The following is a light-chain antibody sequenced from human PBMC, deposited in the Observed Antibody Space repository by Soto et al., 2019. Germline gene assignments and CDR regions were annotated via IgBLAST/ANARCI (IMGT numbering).Light chain of an antibody. V-gene: IGKV1-5*01. J-gene: IGKJ1*01. CDR1: QSISSW. CDR2: DAS. CDR3: QQYNSYWT. Sequence: DIQRPQSPCSLVASVENRVIITCRASQSISSWLAWYQQKPGKAPKLLIYDASSLESGVPSRFSGSGSGTEITLTISSLPPDDFATNYCQQYNSYWTFGQGTKVDIK.